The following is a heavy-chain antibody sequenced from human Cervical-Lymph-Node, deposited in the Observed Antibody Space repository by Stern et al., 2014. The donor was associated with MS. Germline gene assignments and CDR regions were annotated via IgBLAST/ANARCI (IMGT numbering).Heavy chain of an antibody. D-gene: IGHD1-26*01. Sequence: EVQLVESGGGLVQPGGSLRLPCADSEFTFRTYWMHWVRQVPGKELMWVSRINEDGSTTNYADSVKGRFTISRDNGRNTLYLQMNSLRAEDTAVYYCARDLSGRDDSWGQGTLVTVSS. J-gene: IGHJ4*02. CDR1: EFTFRTYW. V-gene: IGHV3-74*01. CDR2: INEDGSTT. CDR3: ARDLSGRDDS.